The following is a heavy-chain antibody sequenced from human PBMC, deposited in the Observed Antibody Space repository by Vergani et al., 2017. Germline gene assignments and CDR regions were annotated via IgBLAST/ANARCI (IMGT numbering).Heavy chain of an antibody. V-gene: IGHV3-21*01. CDR2: ISGNNDDV. CDR1: GFSFPGYA. Sequence: EVQLLESGGGLVQPGGSLRLSCEASGFSFPGYAMSWVRQAPGKGLEWVSSISGNNDDVYYADSVKGRFTISRDNAKNSLYLDMSSLRAEDTAVYYCVREVRVSRTWGQGTLVAVSS. J-gene: IGHJ3*01. CDR3: VREVRVSRT.